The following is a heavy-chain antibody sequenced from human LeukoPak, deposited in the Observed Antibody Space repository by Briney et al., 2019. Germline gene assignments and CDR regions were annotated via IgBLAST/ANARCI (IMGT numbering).Heavy chain of an antibody. CDR3: TRLYDGSGTYYNGDY. Sequence: GGSLRLSCAGSGFTFSGSAIHWVRKASGKGLEWVGRIRSNYATTYAASMKGRFTISRDDSQNTAYLQINSLKTEDTAVYYCTRLYDGSGTYYNGDYWGQGTLVTVSS. CDR2: IRSNYAT. D-gene: IGHD3-10*01. CDR1: GFTFSGSA. V-gene: IGHV3-73*01. J-gene: IGHJ4*02.